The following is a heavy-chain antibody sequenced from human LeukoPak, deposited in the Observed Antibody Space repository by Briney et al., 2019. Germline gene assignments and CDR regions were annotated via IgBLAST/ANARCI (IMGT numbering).Heavy chain of an antibody. D-gene: IGHD1-26*01. CDR2: IYPGDSDT. CDR1: GYSFTSYW. Sequence: GESLKISCKGSGYSFTSYWIGWVRQMPGKGLEWMGIIYPGDSDTRYSPSFQGQVTISADKSISTAYLQWSSLKASDTAMYYCARGGDSGSYWDGDQWKYFQHWGQGTLVTVPS. CDR3: ARGGDSGSYWDGDQWKYFQH. V-gene: IGHV5-51*01. J-gene: IGHJ1*01.